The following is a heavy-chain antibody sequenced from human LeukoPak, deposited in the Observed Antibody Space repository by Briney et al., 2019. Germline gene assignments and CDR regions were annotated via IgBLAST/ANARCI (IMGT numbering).Heavy chain of an antibody. CDR1: TSR. CDR2: IGTYGGDT. V-gene: IGHV1-18*01. J-gene: IGHJ6*02. CDR3: ARDGFVLLWFGEAPYYGMDV. D-gene: IGHD3-10*01. Sequence: ASVKVSCKATSRISWVRQAPGQGLEWMGWIGTYGGDTYYAQKFQRRNTVTTDTSTTTVYMELSSLRSEDTAVYYCARDGFVLLWFGEAPYYGMDVWGQGTTVTVSS.